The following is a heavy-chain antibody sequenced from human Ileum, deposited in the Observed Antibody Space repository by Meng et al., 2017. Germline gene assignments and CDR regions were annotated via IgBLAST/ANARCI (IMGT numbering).Heavy chain of an antibody. CDR2: ISHSGSA. CDR1: SGSISSNTY. CDR3: ARHGGYSQDF. J-gene: IGHJ4*02. Sequence: QVPLQGSGPGLVRPSGTPSLTCAVSSGSISSNTYWSWVRQPPGKGLEWIGQISHSGSAYYNPSLKSRVTMSVDKSKSQFSLMLTSVTAADTAIYYCARHGGYSQDFWGQGTLVTVSS. D-gene: IGHD4-23*01. V-gene: IGHV4-4*02.